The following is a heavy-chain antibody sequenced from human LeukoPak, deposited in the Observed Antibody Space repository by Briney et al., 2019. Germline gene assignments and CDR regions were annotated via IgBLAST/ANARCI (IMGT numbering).Heavy chain of an antibody. CDR1: GFTFSSYS. V-gene: IGHV3-21*01. J-gene: IGHJ4*02. D-gene: IGHD3-9*01. Sequence: GGSLSLSCAASGFTFSSYSMNWVRQAPGKGLEWVSSISSSSSYIYYADSVKGRFTISRDNAKNSLYLQMNSLRAEDTAVYYCAADYDTRLFDYWGQGTLVTVSS. CDR3: AADYDTRLFDY. CDR2: ISSSSSYI.